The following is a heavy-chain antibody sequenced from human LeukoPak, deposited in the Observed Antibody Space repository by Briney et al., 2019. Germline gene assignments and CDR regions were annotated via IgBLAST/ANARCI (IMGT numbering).Heavy chain of an antibody. J-gene: IGHJ4*02. CDR2: MNPNSGNT. D-gene: IGHD3-10*01. Sequence: ASVKVSCKASGYTFTSYDIYWVRQATGQGREWMGWMNPNSGNTGYAQKFQGRVTMTRNTSISTAYMELSSLRSEDTAVYYCATRLWFGEFDYWGQGTLVTVSS. V-gene: IGHV1-8*01. CDR3: ATRLWFGEFDY. CDR1: GYTFTSYD.